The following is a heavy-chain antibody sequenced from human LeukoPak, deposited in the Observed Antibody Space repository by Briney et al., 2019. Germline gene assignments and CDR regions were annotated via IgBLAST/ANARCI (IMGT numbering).Heavy chain of an antibody. CDR1: GFTFRDYS. D-gene: IGHD2-2*01. CDR3: ARDHKYAFDN. Sequence: GGPLSLSCAASGFTFRDYSMIWVRQAPGKGREWISYIGIDSGNTNYADSVKGRFTISGDKAKNSLYLQMNSLRVEDTAVYYCARDHKYAFDNGGWGTLVTVS. J-gene: IGHJ4*02. CDR2: IGIDSGNT. V-gene: IGHV3-48*01.